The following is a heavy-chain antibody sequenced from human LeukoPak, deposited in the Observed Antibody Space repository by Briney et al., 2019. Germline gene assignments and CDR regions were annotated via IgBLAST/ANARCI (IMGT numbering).Heavy chain of an antibody. J-gene: IGHJ3*02. CDR1: GFTFSSYE. V-gene: IGHV3-48*03. Sequence: GGSLRLSCAASGFTFSSYEMNWVRQAPGKGLEWVSYISSSGSTIYYADSVKGRFTISRDNAKNSLYLQMNSLRAEDTAVYYCARRVVITPHDAFGIWGQGTMVTVSS. D-gene: IGHD3-22*01. CDR3: ARRVVITPHDAFGI. CDR2: ISSSGSTI.